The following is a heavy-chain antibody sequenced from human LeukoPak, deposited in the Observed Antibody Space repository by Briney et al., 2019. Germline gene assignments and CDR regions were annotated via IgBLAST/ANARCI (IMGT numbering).Heavy chain of an antibody. V-gene: IGHV3-9*01. J-gene: IGHJ4*02. CDR1: GFTFDGYA. D-gene: IGHD3-10*01. CDR2: ISWNSGSI. CDR3: AKDIKRGGRAGKVDY. Sequence: GGSLRLSCAASGFTFDGYAMHWVRQAPGKGLEWVSGISWNSGSIGYADSVKGRFTISRDNAKNSLYLQMNSLRAEDTALYYCAKDIKRGGRAGKVDYWGQGTLVTVSS.